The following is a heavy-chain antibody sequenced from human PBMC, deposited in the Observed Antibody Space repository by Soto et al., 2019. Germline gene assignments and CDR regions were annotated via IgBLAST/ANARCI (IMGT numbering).Heavy chain of an antibody. D-gene: IGHD6-13*01. J-gene: IGHJ4*02. CDR3: AKDPTSSWPFDY. CDR1: GGTFSSYA. CDR2: IIPILGTA. Sequence: GASVKVSCKASGGTFSSYAISWVRQAPGQGLEWMGGIIPILGTANYAQKFQGRVTITADESTSTAYMELSSLRSEDTAVYYCAKDPTSSWPFDYWGQGTLVTVSS. V-gene: IGHV1-69*13.